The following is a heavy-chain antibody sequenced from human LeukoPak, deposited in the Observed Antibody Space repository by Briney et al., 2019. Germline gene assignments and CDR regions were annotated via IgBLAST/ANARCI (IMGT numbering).Heavy chain of an antibody. J-gene: IGHJ4*02. CDR2: ISSSGSTI. CDR1: GFTFSSYE. V-gene: IGHV3-48*03. CDR3: AAFIAVAGTYYFDY. D-gene: IGHD6-19*01. Sequence: PGGPLRLSCAASGFTFSSYEMNWVRQAPGKGLEWVSYISSSGSTIYYADSVKGRFTISRDNAKNSLYLQMNSLRAEDTAVYYCAAFIAVAGTYYFDYWGQGTLVTVSS.